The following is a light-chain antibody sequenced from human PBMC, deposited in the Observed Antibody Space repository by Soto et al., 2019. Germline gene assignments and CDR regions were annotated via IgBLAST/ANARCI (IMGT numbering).Light chain of an antibody. J-gene: IGLJ1*01. CDR2: EVS. V-gene: IGLV2-14*01. CDR3: SSYPSSSTLV. CDR1: SSDVGGYNY. Sequence: QSALTQPASVSGSPGQSITISCTGTSSDVGGYNYVSWYQQHPGKAPKLMIYEVSNRPSGVSNRFSGSKSGNTASLTISGLQAEDEADYYCSSYPSSSTLVFGPGTKLTVL.